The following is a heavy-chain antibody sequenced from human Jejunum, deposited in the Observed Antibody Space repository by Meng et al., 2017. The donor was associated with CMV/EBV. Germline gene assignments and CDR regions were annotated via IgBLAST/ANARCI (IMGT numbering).Heavy chain of an antibody. J-gene: IGHJ2*01. D-gene: IGHD7-27*01. CDR1: GGSIISSSYY. Sequence: QPQVPWSGPGPVRPPETLSLTCTVFGGSIISSSYYWGWIRQPPGKGLEWIGSIYYSGSTYYNPSLKSRVTISVDTSKNQFSLKLSSVTAADTAVYYCASPLGILGIVDLWGRGTLVTVSS. V-gene: IGHV4-39*01. CDR2: IYYSGST. CDR3: ASPLGILGIVDL.